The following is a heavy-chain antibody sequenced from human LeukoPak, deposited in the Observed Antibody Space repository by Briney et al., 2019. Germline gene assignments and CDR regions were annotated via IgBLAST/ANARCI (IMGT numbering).Heavy chain of an antibody. CDR1: GGSFSGYY. V-gene: IGHV4-34*01. J-gene: IGHJ5*02. Sequence: SETLSLTCAVYGGSFSGYYWSWIRQPPGEGLEWIGEINHSGSTNYNPSLKSRVTISVDTSKNQFSLKLSSVTAADTAVYYCARVGSIKNNWFDPWGQGTLVTVSS. CDR2: INHSGST. D-gene: IGHD1-14*01. CDR3: ARVGSIKNNWFDP.